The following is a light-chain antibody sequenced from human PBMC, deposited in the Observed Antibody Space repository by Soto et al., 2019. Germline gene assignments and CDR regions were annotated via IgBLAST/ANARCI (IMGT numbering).Light chain of an antibody. CDR3: QQSYSSHWT. CDR1: QSISIY. CDR2: AAS. V-gene: IGKV1-39*01. J-gene: IGKJ1*01. Sequence: DFQMTQSPSSLSASVGDRVTITCRASQSISIYLNWYQHKVGEAPKLLIYAASTLQSGVPSRFSGSGSETDFTLTISSLQPEDFATYYCQQSYSSHWTFGQGTKVEFK.